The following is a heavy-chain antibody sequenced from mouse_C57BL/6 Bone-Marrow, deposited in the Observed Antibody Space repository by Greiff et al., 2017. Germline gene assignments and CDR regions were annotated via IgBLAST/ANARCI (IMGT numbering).Heavy chain of an antibody. CDR1: GYTFTSYW. CDR3: ARFPITTVPDY. D-gene: IGHD1-1*01. Sequence: QVQLQQPGAELVRPGTSVKLSCKASGYTFTSYWMHWVKQRPGQGLEWIGVIDPSDSYTNYNQKFKGKATLTVDTSSSTAYMQLSSLTSEDSAVYYSARFPITTVPDYWGQGTTLTVSS. CDR2: IDPSDSYT. V-gene: IGHV1-59*01. J-gene: IGHJ2*01.